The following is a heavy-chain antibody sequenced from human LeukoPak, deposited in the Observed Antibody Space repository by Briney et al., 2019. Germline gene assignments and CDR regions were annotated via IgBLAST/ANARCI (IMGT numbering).Heavy chain of an antibody. J-gene: IGHJ4*02. D-gene: IGHD5-12*01. CDR3: AREGWLRFFDY. Sequence: PGGSLRLSCAASGFPFSSYGMHWARQAPGKGLEWVAVISYDGSNKYYADSVKGRFTISRDNSKNTLYLQMNSLRAEDTAVYYCAREGWLRFFDYWGQGTLVTVSS. V-gene: IGHV3-30*03. CDR2: ISYDGSNK. CDR1: GFPFSSYG.